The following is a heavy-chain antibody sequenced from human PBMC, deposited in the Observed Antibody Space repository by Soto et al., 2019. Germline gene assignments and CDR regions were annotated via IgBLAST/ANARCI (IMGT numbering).Heavy chain of an antibody. CDR3: ARDARLMYYYGSGTSAPNWFDP. J-gene: IGHJ5*02. CDR2: ISYDGSNK. V-gene: IGHV3-30-3*01. D-gene: IGHD3-10*01. CDR1: GLTFSSYA. Sequence: GGSLRLSCAASGLTFSSYAMHWVRQAPGKGLEWVAVISYDGSNKYYADSVKGRFTISRDNSKNTLYLQMNSLRAEDTAVYYCARDARLMYYYGSGTSAPNWFDPWGQGTLVTVSS.